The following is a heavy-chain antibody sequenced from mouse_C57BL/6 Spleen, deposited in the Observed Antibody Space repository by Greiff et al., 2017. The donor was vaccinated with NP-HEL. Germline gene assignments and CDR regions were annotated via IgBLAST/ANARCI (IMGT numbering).Heavy chain of an antibody. CDR3: ARSDYYYGSTFRIYAMDY. CDR2: INPSNGGT. CDR1: GYTFTSYW. Sequence: VQLQQPGTELVKPGASVKLSCKASGYTFTSYWMHWVKQRPGQGLEWIGNINPSNGGTNYNEKFKSKATLTVDKSSSTAYMQLSSLTSEDSAVYYCARSDYYYGSTFRIYAMDYWGQGTSVTVSS. D-gene: IGHD1-1*01. V-gene: IGHV1-53*01. J-gene: IGHJ4*01.